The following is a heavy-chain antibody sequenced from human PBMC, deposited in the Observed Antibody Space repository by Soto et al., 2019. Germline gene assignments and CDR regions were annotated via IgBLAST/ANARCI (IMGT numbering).Heavy chain of an antibody. Sequence: EVQQVESGGGLVQPGGSLRLSCEASGFSFSAYWRSWVRQAPGKGLEWVANIKQDGSEQYYVDSVKGRFTISRNNAKNSLYLQMNSLRVEDTAVFYCAIDFDVWDRGTLVTVSS. CDR3: AIDFDV. J-gene: IGHJ2*01. V-gene: IGHV3-7*01. CDR1: GFSFSAYW. CDR2: IKQDGSEQ.